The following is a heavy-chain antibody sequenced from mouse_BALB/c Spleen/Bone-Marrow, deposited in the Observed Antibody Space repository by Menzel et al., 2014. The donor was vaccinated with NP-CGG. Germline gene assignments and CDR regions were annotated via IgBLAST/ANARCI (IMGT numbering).Heavy chain of an antibody. Sequence: VHLVESGPGLVAPSQSLSISCTVSGFSLTSYGVHWVRQPPGQGLEWLGAIWAGGSTNYNSALMSRLTISKDNSKSQVFLKMNSLQTDDTAMYYCARESRGYYGSSGAAMDYWGRGTKVTVSS. J-gene: IGHJ4*01. CDR1: GFSLTSYG. V-gene: IGHV2-9*02. D-gene: IGHD1-1*01. CDR2: IWAGGST. CDR3: ARESRGYYGSSGAAMDY.